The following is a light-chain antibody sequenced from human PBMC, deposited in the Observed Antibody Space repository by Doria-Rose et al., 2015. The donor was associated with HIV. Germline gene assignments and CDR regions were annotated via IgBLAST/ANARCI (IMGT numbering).Light chain of an antibody. CDR3: RQYGTSWT. CDR2: DGS. CDR1: QSFSSTY. V-gene: IGKV3-20*01. Sequence: EIVLAQSPGTLSLSPGERATLSCRASQSFSSTYLAWYQQKPGQAPSLLIYDGSTRATGIPDRFSASGSGTDFPLTINRLEPEDFALYYCRQYGTSWTFGQGTKVEI. J-gene: IGKJ1*01.